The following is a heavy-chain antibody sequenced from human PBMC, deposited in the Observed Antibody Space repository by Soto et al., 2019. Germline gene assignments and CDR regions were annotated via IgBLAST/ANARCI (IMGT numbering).Heavy chain of an antibody. CDR1: GGSISSGDYY. CDR3: AGAGTGDWFDP. Sequence: KPSETLSLTCTVSGGSISSGDYYWSWIRQPPGKGLEWIGYIYYSGSTYYNPSLKSRVTISVDTSKNQFSLKLSSVTAADTAVYYCAGAGTGDWFDPWGQGXLVTVYS. V-gene: IGHV4-30-4*01. CDR2: IYYSGST. J-gene: IGHJ5*02.